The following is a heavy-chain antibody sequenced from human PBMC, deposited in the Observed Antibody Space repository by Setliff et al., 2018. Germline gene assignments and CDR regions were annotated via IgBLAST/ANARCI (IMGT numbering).Heavy chain of an antibody. CDR3: ARDGYCSSTSCPGWFDP. D-gene: IGHD2-2*03. V-gene: IGHV1-18*01. CDR1: GYSFLSYG. Sequence: ASVKVSCKASGYSFLSYGITWVRQAPGQGLEWMGWISAQDGNTIYAPKFQGRVTMTRDTSTSTFYMELSSLRSEDTAVYYCARDGYCSSTSCPGWFDPWGQGTLVTVSS. J-gene: IGHJ5*02. CDR2: ISAQDGNT.